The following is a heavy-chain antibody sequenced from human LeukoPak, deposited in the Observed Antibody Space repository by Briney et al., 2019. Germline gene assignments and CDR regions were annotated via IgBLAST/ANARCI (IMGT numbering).Heavy chain of an antibody. D-gene: IGHD3-22*01. CDR1: GFTFSTYA. CDR3: AKGRGHGYYDY. CDR2: ISGSGGNT. J-gene: IGHJ4*02. Sequence: PGGSLRLSCAASGFTFSTYAMTWVRQAPGKGLEWGSTISGSGGNTYYADSVKGRFTISRDNSKNTLYLQMNSLRAEDTALYHCAKGRGHGYYDYWGQGTLVTVSS. V-gene: IGHV3-23*01.